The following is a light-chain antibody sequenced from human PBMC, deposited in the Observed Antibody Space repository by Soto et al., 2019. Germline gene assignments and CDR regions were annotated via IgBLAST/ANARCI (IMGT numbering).Light chain of an antibody. V-gene: IGLV1-44*01. CDR3: AAWDDSLTDYV. Sequence: SVLPQAPSASETPGQMVTISCSGGSSNIGRNTVNWYQQLPGTAPKLLIYSNNRRPSGVPDRFSGSKSGTSASLAINGLQSEDEADYYCAAWDDSLTDYVFGTGTKVTVL. J-gene: IGLJ1*01. CDR2: SNN. CDR1: SSNIGRNT.